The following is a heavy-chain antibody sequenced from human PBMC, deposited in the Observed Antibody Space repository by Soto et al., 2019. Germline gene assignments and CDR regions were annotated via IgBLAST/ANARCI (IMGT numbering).Heavy chain of an antibody. CDR2: ISGSGGST. CDR3: AKGVQQLPFDY. Sequence: GGSLRLSCAASGFTFSSYAMSWVRQAPGKGLEWVSTISGSGGSTYYADSVKGRFTISRDNSKNTLYLQMNSLRADDTAVYYCAKGVQQLPFDYWGQGTLVTVSS. CDR1: GFTFSSYA. D-gene: IGHD6-13*01. V-gene: IGHV3-23*01. J-gene: IGHJ4*02.